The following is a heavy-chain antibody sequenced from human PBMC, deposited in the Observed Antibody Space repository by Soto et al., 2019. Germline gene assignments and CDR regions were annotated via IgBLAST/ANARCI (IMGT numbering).Heavy chain of an antibody. CDR3: ARLLGGDIAVGLMPTAYYYGMDV. J-gene: IGHJ6*02. CDR2: IYPGDSDT. Sequence: GESLKISCKGSGYSFTSYWIGWVRQMPGKGLEWMGIIYPGDSDTRYSPSFQGQVTISADKSISTAYLQWSSLKASDTAMYYCARLLGGDIAVGLMPTAYYYGMDVWGQGTTVTVSS. D-gene: IGHD2-2*01. CDR1: GYSFTSYW. V-gene: IGHV5-51*01.